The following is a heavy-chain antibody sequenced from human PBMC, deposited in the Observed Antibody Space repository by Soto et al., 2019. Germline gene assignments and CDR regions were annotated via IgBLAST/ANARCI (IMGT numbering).Heavy chain of an antibody. CDR3: ARMQGRLSSNNTSTTGMYA. D-gene: IGHD6-25*01. Sequence: GGSLRLSCAASGFTFSSYGMHWVRQAPGKGLEWVAVIWYDGSNKYYADSVKGRFTISRDNSKNTLYLQMNSLRAEDTAVYYCARMQGRLSSNNTSTTGMYAWGQEATLPVSS. CDR2: IWYDGSNK. V-gene: IGHV3-33*01. CDR1: GFTFSSYG. J-gene: IGHJ6*02.